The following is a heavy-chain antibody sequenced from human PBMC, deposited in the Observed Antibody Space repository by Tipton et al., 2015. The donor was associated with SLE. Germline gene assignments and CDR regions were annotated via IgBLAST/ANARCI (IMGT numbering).Heavy chain of an antibody. D-gene: IGHD2-21*02. V-gene: IGHV4-59*01. CDR2: TYYSVST. Sequence: TLSLTCTVSGGSISSYYWSWIRQPPGKGLEWIGYTYYSVSTNYNTSLKSRVTISVDTSKNQFSLTLSFVTAADTAVYYCAREVTAWGFDIWGQGTMVTVSS. CDR3: AREVTAWGFDI. CDR1: GGSISSYY. J-gene: IGHJ3*02.